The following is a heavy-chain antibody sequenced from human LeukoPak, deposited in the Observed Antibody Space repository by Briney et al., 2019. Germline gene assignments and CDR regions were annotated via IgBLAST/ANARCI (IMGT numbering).Heavy chain of an antibody. CDR2: HSGST. D-gene: IGHD3-10*01. V-gene: IGHV4-34*01. J-gene: IGHJ6*02. CDR3: ARVRRYYSNSPHYYGMDV. Sequence: HSGSTNYNPSLKSRVTISVDTSKSQFSLKLSSVTAADTAVYYCARVRRYYSNSPHYYGMDVWGQGTTVTVSS.